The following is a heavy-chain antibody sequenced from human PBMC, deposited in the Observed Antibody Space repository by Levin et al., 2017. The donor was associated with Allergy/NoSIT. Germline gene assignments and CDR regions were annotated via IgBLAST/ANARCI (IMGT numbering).Heavy chain of an antibody. V-gene: IGHV4-30-4*01. CDR3: ARERYDSSGYYRLSWFNP. D-gene: IGHD3-22*01. CDR1: GGSIRSGDYY. Sequence: PSETLSLTCTVSGGSIRSGDYYWNWIRQPPGKGLEWIGSISYTGSTQYSPSLKSRVNILVDTSRNQFSLKMSSVTAADTAVYYCARERYDSSGYYRLSWFNPWGPGTQVTVSS. J-gene: IGHJ5*02. CDR2: ISYTGST.